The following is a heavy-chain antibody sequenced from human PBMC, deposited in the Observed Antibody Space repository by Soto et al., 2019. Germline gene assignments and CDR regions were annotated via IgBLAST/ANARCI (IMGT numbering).Heavy chain of an antibody. CDR3: PSLGYCDSTACGEKCYYGMVV. J-gene: IGHJ6*02. CDR1: GYSFSSYW. V-gene: IGHV5-10-1*01. D-gene: IGHD3-22*01. Sequence: GESLKISCKGSGYSFSSYWISWVRQVPGKGLEWMGRIDPSDSYTNYSPSFQGHITISADKSISTAFLQWSSLKASDTAMYYCPSLGYCDSTACGEKCYYGMVVWGPGTMVTVSS. CDR2: IDPSDSYT.